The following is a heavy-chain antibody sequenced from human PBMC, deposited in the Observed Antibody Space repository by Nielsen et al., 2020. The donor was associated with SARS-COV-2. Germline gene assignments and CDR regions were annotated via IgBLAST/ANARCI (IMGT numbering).Heavy chain of an antibody. D-gene: IGHD2-15*01. CDR3: ARTSLSSGGSPRYDY. Sequence: TLSLTCTVSGGSISSSYWSWIRQPPGKALEWLARIDWDDDKYYSTSLKTRLTISKDTSKNQVVLTMTNMDPVDTATYYCARTSLSSGGSPRYDYWGQGTLVTVSS. J-gene: IGHJ4*02. CDR1: GGSISSSYW. CDR2: IDWDDDK. V-gene: IGHV2-70*11.